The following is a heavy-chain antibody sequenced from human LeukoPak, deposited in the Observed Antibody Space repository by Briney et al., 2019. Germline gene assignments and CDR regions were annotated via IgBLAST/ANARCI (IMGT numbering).Heavy chain of an antibody. J-gene: IGHJ5*02. CDR1: GDSVSSNSVT. Sequence: SQTLSLTCAISGDSVSSNSVTWNWIRQSPSRGLEWLGRTYYRSTWYNDYAVSVRGRITVNPDTSKNQFSLHLNSVTPEDTAVYYCARRLTQYDCFDPWGQGILVAVSS. V-gene: IGHV6-1*01. CDR3: ARRLTQYDCFDP. CDR2: TYYRSTWYN. D-gene: IGHD2-2*01.